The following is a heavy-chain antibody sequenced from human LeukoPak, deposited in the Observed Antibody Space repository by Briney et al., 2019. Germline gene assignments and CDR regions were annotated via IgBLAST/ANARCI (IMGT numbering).Heavy chain of an antibody. J-gene: IGHJ4*02. D-gene: IGHD2-15*01. CDR3: ARAPPGYCSGGSCYSVPSDFDY. V-gene: IGHV1-46*01. CDR1: GYTFTSYY. CDR2: INPSGGST. Sequence: ASVKVSCKASGYTFTSYYMHWVRQAPGQGLEWMGIINPSGGSTNYAQKFQSRVTMTRDTSTSTVYMELSSLRSEDTAMYYCARAPPGYCSGGSCYSVPSDFDYWGQGTLVTVSS.